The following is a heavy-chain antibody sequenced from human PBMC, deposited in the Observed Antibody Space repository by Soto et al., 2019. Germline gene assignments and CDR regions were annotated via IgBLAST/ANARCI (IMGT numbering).Heavy chain of an antibody. Sequence: SETLSLTCTVSGASVSTGAYYCGWVRQRPGKGLEWVGYLYERGYTYYNTSLKSRLTISLDRSNNQFSLGLTSLTAADTAVYYCVRALRHTAMVYPWFDPWPQGTLVTVSS. D-gene: IGHD5-18*01. J-gene: IGHJ5*02. CDR3: VRALRHTAMVYPWFDP. CDR2: LYERGYT. CDR1: GASVSTGAYY. V-gene: IGHV4-31*03.